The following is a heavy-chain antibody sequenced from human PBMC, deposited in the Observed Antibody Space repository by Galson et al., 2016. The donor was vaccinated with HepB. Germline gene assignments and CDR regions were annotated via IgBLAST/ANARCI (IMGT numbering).Heavy chain of an antibody. Sequence: CAISGDSVSSNSAAWNWIRQSPSRGLEWPGKIYYRSKWNYDYAVSVKSRITIKPDTSKNQFSLQLNSVTPEDTAVYYCATFYYDYWGQGIQVTVSS. CDR1: GDSVSSNSAA. D-gene: IGHD3-10*01. CDR3: ATFYYDY. CDR2: IYYRSKWNY. V-gene: IGHV6-1*01. J-gene: IGHJ4*02.